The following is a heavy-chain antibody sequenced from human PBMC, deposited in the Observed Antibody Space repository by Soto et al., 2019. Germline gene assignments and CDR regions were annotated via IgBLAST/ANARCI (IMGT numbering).Heavy chain of an antibody. CDR3: AKAPGGAAAGTDFDY. V-gene: IGHV3-23*01. D-gene: IGHD6-13*01. J-gene: IGHJ4*02. CDR2: ISGSGGST. CDR1: GFTFSSYA. Sequence: EVQLLESGGGLVQPGGSLRLSCAASGFTFSSYAMSWVRQAPGKGLEWVSAISGSGGSTYYADSVKGRFTISRDNSKNTLDLQMNSLSAEDTAVYYCAKAPGGAAAGTDFDYWGQGTLVTVSS.